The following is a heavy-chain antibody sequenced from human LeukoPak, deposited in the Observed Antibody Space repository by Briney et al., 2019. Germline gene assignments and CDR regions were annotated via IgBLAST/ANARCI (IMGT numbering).Heavy chain of an antibody. J-gene: IGHJ4*02. V-gene: IGHV4-59*01. CDR3: AREGDGYNRPLHD. CDR1: AGSISGNY. Sequence: SETLSLTCTVSAGSISGNYWSWIRQPPGKGLEWIGYISDRGTTRYNPSLKIRVTISVDTTKNQFSLKMTSVTTADTAIYYCAREGDGYNRPLHDWGQGTLVIVSS. CDR2: ISDRGTT. D-gene: IGHD5-24*01.